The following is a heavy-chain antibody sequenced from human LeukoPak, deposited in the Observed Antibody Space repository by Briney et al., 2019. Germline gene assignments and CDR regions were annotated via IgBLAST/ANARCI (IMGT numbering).Heavy chain of an antibody. Sequence: ASVKVSCKASGYTFSSYGISWVRQAPGQGLEWMGWISANSGNTNYAQKLQGGVTMTTDTSTSTAYMDLRSLRSDGTAVYYCARDGGYNWNDRNDFWGQGTLVTVSS. CDR3: ARDGGYNWNDRNDF. V-gene: IGHV1-18*01. J-gene: IGHJ4*02. CDR1: GYTFSSYG. D-gene: IGHD1-1*01. CDR2: ISANSGNT.